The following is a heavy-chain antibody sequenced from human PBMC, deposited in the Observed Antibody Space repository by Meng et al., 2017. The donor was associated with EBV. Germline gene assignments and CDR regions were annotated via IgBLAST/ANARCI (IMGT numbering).Heavy chain of an antibody. CDR2: INSDVRST. CDR1: GFTVSSNY. CDR3: ARDCGAVCFDP. V-gene: IGHV3-74*01. J-gene: IGHJ5*02. Sequence: QVVVPGGGLNHRGVCRAPSRSAAGFTVSSNYIRWGRPAPGKGLEWGSRINSDVRSTSYADSVKGRFNISRDNAKNTLYLPMNSLRAEDTAVYYCARDCGAVCFDPWGQGTLVTVSS. D-gene: IGHD3-16*01.